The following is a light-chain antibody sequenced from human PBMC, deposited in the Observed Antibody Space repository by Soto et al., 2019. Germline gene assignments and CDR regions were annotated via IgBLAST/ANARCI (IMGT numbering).Light chain of an antibody. CDR3: QHYNSYSEA. V-gene: IGKV1-27*01. CDR1: QSISSY. Sequence: DIQMTQSPSSLSASVGDRVTITCRASQSISSYLAWYQQKPEKVPKLLIYAASTLQSGVPSRFSGSGSGTEFTLTISSLQPDDFATYYCQHYNSYSEAFGQGTKVDIK. CDR2: AAS. J-gene: IGKJ1*01.